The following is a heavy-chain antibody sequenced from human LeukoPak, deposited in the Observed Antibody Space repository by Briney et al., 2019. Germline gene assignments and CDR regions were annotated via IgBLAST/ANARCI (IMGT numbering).Heavy chain of an antibody. CDR2: ISYDGSNK. J-gene: IGHJ4*02. CDR1: GFTFSSYG. CDR3: AKEHDSSGLDY. Sequence: PGGSLRLSCAASGFTFSSYGMHWVRQAPGKGLEWVAVISYDGSNKYYADSVKGRLTISRDNSKNTLYLKMNSLRAEDTAVYYCAKEHDSSGLDYWGQGTLVTVSS. V-gene: IGHV3-30*18. D-gene: IGHD3-22*01.